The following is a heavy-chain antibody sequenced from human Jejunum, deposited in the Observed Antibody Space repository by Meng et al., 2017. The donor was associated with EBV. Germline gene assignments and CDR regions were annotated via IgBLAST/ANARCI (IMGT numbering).Heavy chain of an antibody. CDR1: GFTFNSHT. CDR3: AKLTRA. V-gene: IGHV3-23*04. CDR2: ITDSGGST. J-gene: IGHJ5*02. Sequence: EVQWGESGGGWEPPGGPLRSSWAASGFTFNSHTMSWVRQAPGKGLEWVSAITDSGGSTYYTDSVKGRFTISRDNSKNTLYLQMNSLRAEDTAVYYCAKLTRAWGQGTLVTVSS.